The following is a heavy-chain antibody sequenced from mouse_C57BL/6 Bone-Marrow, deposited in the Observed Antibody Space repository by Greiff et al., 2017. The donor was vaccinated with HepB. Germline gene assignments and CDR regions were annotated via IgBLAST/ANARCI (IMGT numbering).Heavy chain of an antibody. CDR2: IHPSDSDT. CDR3: AIEGPYYGRTWFAY. Sequence: KHPGAELVKPGASVKVSCKASGYTFTSYWMHWVKQRPGQGLAWIGRIHPSDSDTNYNQKFKGKATLTVDKSSSTAYMQLSSLTAEDSAVYYCAIEGPYYGRTWFAYWGQGTLVTVSA. D-gene: IGHD1-1*01. J-gene: IGHJ3*01. V-gene: IGHV1-74*01. CDR1: GYTFTSYW.